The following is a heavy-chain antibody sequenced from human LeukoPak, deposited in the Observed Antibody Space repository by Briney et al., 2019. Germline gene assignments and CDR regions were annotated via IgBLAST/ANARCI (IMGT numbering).Heavy chain of an antibody. V-gene: IGHV3-7*01. CDR3: ARTYSSSWYGAFDI. Sequence: GGSLRLSCAASGFTFSSYWMSWVRQAPGKGLEWVANIKQDGSEKYYVDSVKGRFTISRDNAKNSLYLQMNSLRAEDTAVYYCARTYSSSWYGAFDIWGQGTMVTVSS. CDR1: GFTFSSYW. CDR2: IKQDGSEK. D-gene: IGHD6-13*01. J-gene: IGHJ3*02.